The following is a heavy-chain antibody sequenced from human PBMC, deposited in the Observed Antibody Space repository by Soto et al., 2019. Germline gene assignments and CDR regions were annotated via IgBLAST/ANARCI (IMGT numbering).Heavy chain of an antibody. Sequence: GSLRLSCAASGFTFSSYAMSWVRQAPGKGLEWVSAISSGGSTYYADSVKGRFTISRDNSKNTLYLQMNGLRAEDTALYFCARDSYGMDVWGQGTTVTVSS. CDR2: ISSGGST. J-gene: IGHJ6*02. CDR3: ARDSYGMDV. V-gene: IGHV3-23*01. CDR1: GFTFSSYA.